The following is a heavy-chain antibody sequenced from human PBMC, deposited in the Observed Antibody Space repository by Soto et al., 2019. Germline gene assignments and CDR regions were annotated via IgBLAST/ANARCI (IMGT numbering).Heavy chain of an antibody. CDR3: ARGYVIDM. CDR1: GDSVSSNSAA. D-gene: IGHD3-10*02. CDR2: TYYRSKWKT. V-gene: IGHV6-1*01. Sequence: SQTLSLTFAISGDSVSSNSAAWNWVRQSPSRGLEWLGRTYYRSKWKTDYAVSVRGRITINPDTSKNQFSLQLNSVTPGDTAVYYCARGYVIDMWGRGPMITVSS. J-gene: IGHJ3*02.